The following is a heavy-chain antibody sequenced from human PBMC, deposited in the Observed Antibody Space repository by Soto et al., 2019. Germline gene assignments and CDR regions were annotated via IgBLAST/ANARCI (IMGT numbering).Heavy chain of an antibody. D-gene: IGHD3-3*01. CDR2: IYHSGST. J-gene: IGHJ4*02. V-gene: IGHV4-38-2*01. CDR3: ARAWGGYDYDFWSGYYPIRLFDY. CDR1: GYSISSGYY. Sequence: PSETLSLTCAVSGYSISSGYYWGWIRQPPGKGLEWIGSIYHSGSTYYNPSLKSRVTISVDTSKNQFSLKLSSVTAADTVVYYCARAWGGYDYDFWSGYYPIRLFDYWGQGTLVTVSS.